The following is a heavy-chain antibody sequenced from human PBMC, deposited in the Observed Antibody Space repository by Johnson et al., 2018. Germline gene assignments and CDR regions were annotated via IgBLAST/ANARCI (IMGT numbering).Heavy chain of an antibody. CDR3: AKNGDLVDYYYYMDV. J-gene: IGHJ6*03. CDR2: IWYDGTNK. D-gene: IGHD4-17*01. V-gene: IGHV3-33*06. CDR1: GFTFSSYG. Sequence: VQLVESGGGVVQPGRSLRLSCAASGFTFSSYGMHWVRQAPGKGLEWVAVIWYDGTNKYYADSVRGRFTISRDNSKNTLYLQMNSLRAEDTAVYYCAKNGDLVDYYYYMDVWGNGTTVTVSS.